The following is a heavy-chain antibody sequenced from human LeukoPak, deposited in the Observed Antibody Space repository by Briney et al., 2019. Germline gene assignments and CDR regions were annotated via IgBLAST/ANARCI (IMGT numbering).Heavy chain of an antibody. V-gene: IGHV1-69*06. D-gene: IGHD2-15*01. CDR2: IIPIFGTA. CDR3: ARGLVGYCSGGSCYAGYGMDV. Sequence: ASVKVSCKASGGTFSSYAISWVRQAPGQGLEWMGGIIPIFGTANYAQKFQGRVTITADKSTSTAYMELSSLRSEDTAVYYCARGLVGYCSGGSCYAGYGMDVWGKGTTVTVPS. J-gene: IGHJ6*04. CDR1: GGTFSSYA.